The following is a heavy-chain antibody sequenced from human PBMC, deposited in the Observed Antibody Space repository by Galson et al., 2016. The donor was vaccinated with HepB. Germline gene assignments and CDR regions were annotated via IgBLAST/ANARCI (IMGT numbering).Heavy chain of an antibody. V-gene: IGHV4-39*01. Sequence: SETLSLTCTVSGGSISDTTYYWGWFRQPPGRGLEWIGSIHYTGSTYYNPSLKSRVTISLDTSKNQFSLKLSSVTAADTAVYHCARVVWIVVGNGNWGQGTLVTVSS. CDR1: GGSISDTTYY. CDR3: ARVVWIVVGNGN. CDR2: IHYTGST. J-gene: IGHJ4*02. D-gene: IGHD3-22*01.